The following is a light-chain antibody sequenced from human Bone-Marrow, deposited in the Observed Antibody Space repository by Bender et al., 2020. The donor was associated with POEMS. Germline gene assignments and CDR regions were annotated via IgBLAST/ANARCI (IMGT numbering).Light chain of an antibody. CDR3: QVWDSNFDHVV. Sequence: SYVLSQSPSVSLAPGQTATITCGGYNIGSKTVHWYQQKPGQAPVLVVSEDRDRPSGIPERFTGSNSGRTATLTISRVEAGEEASYYCQVWDSNFDHVVFGPESKVTVL. V-gene: IGLV3-21*02. CDR1: NIGSKT. CDR2: EDR. J-gene: IGLJ1*01.